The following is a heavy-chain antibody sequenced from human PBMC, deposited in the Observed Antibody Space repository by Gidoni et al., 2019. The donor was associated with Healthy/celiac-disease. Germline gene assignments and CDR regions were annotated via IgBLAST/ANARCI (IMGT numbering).Heavy chain of an antibody. V-gene: IGHV1-69*04. J-gene: IGHJ6*03. Sequence: QVQLVQSGAEVKKPGSSVKVSCKASGGPFSSYPISWVRQAPGQGLEWMGRIIPILGIANYAQKFQGRVTITADKSTSTAYMELSSLRSEDTAVYYCARGGGRGIQLWYMDVWGKGTTVTVSS. CDR1: GGPFSSYP. CDR3: ARGGGRGIQLWYMDV. CDR2: IIPILGIA. D-gene: IGHD5-18*01.